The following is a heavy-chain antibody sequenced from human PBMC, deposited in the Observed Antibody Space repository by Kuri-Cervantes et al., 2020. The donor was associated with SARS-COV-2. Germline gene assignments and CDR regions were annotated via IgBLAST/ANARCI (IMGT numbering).Heavy chain of an antibody. J-gene: IGHJ6*02. CDR1: GFTFSSYW. Sequence: GGSLRLSCAASGFTFSSYWMSWVRQAPGKGLEWVGRIRSKANSYATAYAASVKGRFTISRDDSKNTAYLQMNILKTEDTAVYYCTRHGVVPAAMPYYYYGMDVWGQGNTVNVSS. CDR2: IRSKANSYAT. V-gene: IGHV3-73*01. CDR3: TRHGVVPAAMPYYYYGMDV. D-gene: IGHD2-2*01.